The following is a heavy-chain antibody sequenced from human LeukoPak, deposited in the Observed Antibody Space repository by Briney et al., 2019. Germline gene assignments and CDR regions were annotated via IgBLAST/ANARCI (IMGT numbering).Heavy chain of an antibody. CDR1: GFTVYSNY. CDR3: ANPPGAYYDYVWGSF. V-gene: IGHV3-23*01. CDR2: ISGSGGST. D-gene: IGHD3-16*01. J-gene: IGHJ4*02. Sequence: GGSLRLSCAASGFTVYSNYMSWVRQAPGKGLEWVSVISGSGGSTYYADSVKGRFTISRDNSKNTLYLQMNSLRAEDTAVYYCANPPGAYYDYVWGSFWGQGTLVTVSS.